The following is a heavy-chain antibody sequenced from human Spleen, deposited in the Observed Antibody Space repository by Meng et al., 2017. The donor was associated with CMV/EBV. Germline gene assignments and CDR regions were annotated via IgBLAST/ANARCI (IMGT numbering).Heavy chain of an antibody. D-gene: IGHD3-3*01. Sequence: ASVKVSCKASGFTFTDYYIHWVRQAPGQGFEWMGWINPNSGATNYPQKFQGRFTMTRDTSISTAYMELRRLRSDDTAVYYCARGRANSLRFLNVYFDPWGQGTLVTVSS. CDR1: GFTFTDYY. V-gene: IGHV1-2*02. CDR3: ARGRANSLRFLNVYFDP. CDR2: INPNSGAT. J-gene: IGHJ5*02.